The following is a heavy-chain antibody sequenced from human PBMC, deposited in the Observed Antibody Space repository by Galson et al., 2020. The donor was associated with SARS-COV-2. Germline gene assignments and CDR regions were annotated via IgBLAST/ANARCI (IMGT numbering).Heavy chain of an antibody. CDR1: GYRFSTFW. V-gene: IGHV5-51*01. CDR3: ARRPSGNYLGGWFDP. D-gene: IGHD3-3*01. Sequence: GGSLRLSCKGSGYRFSTFWIVWVRQMPGKGLEWMGSIYPGDSDTVYNPAFEGQVNISADKSINTAFLQWSGLKASDTAIFYCARRPSGNYLGGWFDPWGQGTLVTVSS. J-gene: IGHJ5*02. CDR2: IYPGDSDT.